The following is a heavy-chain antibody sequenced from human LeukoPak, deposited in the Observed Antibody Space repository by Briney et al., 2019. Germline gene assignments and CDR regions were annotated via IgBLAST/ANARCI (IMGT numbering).Heavy chain of an antibody. CDR3: AKGSLSYCSGRCYYFDY. D-gene: IGHD2-15*01. CDR1: GFTFSSYA. V-gene: IGHV3-23*01. Sequence: GGSLRLTCAASGFTFSSYAMSWVRQAPGKGLEWVSGISGSDGGTYNADSVKGRFTISRDNSKNTLYLQMNSLRAEDAAVYYCAKGSLSYCSGRCYYFDYWGQGTLVTVSS. J-gene: IGHJ4*02. CDR2: ISGSDGGT.